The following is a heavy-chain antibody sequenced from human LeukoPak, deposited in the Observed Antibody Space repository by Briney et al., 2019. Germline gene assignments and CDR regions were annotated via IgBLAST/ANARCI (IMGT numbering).Heavy chain of an antibody. CDR2: ISSSSSTI. J-gene: IGHJ4*02. CDR1: GGSLSGYY. Sequence: ETLSLTCAVYGGSLSGYYWSWVRQAPGKGLEWVSYISSSSSTIYYADSVKGRFTISRDNAKNSLYLQMNSLRAEDTAVYYCARESSGYLPMDYFDYWGQGTLVTVSS. D-gene: IGHD3-22*01. CDR3: ARESSGYLPMDYFDY. V-gene: IGHV3-48*01.